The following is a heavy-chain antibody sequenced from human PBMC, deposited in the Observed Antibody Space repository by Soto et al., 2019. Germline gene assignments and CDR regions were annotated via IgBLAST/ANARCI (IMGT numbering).Heavy chain of an antibody. CDR1: GGTFSSYA. D-gene: IGHD1-26*01. CDR3: AREGGQRGSYFVIYYGLDV. Sequence: GASEKVSCKASGGTFSSYAISWVRQAPGQGLEWMGGIIPLFGTANYAQRFQGRVTLTADESTGTAYMELSSLRSEDTAVYYCAREGGQRGSYFVIYYGLDVWGQGTTVTVSS. J-gene: IGHJ6*02. V-gene: IGHV1-69*13. CDR2: IIPLFGTA.